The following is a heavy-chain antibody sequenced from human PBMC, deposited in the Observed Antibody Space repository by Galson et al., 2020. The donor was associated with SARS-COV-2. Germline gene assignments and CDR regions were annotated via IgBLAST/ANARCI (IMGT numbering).Heavy chain of an antibody. CDR2: NYWNDDK. Sequence: SGPTLVKPTQTLTLTCTCSGFSLTTSRVGVGWIRQPPGKALEWLALNYWNDDKRYSPSLKSRLTIAKDTSKNQVVLTMTNMGSDDTGTYFCTYGLWGGDSEFDYWGQRTLVTVSS. CDR1: GFSLTTSRVG. D-gene: IGHD3-10*01. J-gene: IGHJ4*02. V-gene: IGHV2-5*01. CDR3: TYGLWGGDSEFDY.